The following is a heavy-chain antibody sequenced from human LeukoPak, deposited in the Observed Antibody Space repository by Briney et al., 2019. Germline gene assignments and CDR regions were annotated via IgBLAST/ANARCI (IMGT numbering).Heavy chain of an antibody. V-gene: IGHV4-59*01. CDR2: IYYSGST. D-gene: IGHD6-6*01. J-gene: IGHJ4*02. CDR1: RGSISGYY. CDR3: VRWDSSASAFDY. Sequence: SETLSLTCTVSRGSISGYYWSWIRQPPGKGLEWIGYIYYSGSTNYNPSLKSRVTMSIDTSTKKFSLKVDSVRAADPAVYYCVRWDSSASAFDYWGQGTLDTVSS.